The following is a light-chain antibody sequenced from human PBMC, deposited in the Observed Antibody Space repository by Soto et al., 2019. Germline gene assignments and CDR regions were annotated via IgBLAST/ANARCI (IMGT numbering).Light chain of an antibody. Sequence: QSALTQPASVSGSPGQSITISCTGTSSDVGGYNYVSWYQHHPGKPPKLMIYDVSNRPSGVSNRFSGSKSGNTASLTISGLQAEDEADYYCSSYTSSTTRVFGGGTKVTVL. CDR1: SSDVGGYNY. V-gene: IGLV2-14*03. J-gene: IGLJ2*01. CDR2: DVS. CDR3: SSYTSSTTRV.